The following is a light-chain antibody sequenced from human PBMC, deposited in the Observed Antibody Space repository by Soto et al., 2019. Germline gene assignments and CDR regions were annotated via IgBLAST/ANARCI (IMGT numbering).Light chain of an antibody. V-gene: IGLV2-23*02. J-gene: IGLJ1*01. CDR1: SSDVGSYNL. Sequence: QSALTQPASVSGSPGQSITISCTGTSSDVGSYNLVSWYQHHPGKAPKIMIYEVSKRPSGVSNRFSASKSGNTASLTISGRQAEDEADYDCCSYAGSSPYVFGTGTTLTVL. CDR2: EVS. CDR3: CSYAGSSPYV.